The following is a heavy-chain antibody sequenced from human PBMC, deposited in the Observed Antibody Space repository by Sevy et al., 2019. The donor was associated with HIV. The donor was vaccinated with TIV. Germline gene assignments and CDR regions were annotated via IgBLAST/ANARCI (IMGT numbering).Heavy chain of an antibody. D-gene: IGHD3-10*01. CDR2: INPNSGGT. J-gene: IGHJ6*02. CDR3: ATFTMVHYYYYGMDV. Sequence: ASVKVSCKASGYTFTGYYMHWVRQAPGQGLEWMGRINPNSGGTNYAQMFQGRVTMTRDTSISTAYMELSRLRSDDTAVYYCATFTMVHYYYYGMDVWGQGTTVTVSS. V-gene: IGHV1-2*06. CDR1: GYTFTGYY.